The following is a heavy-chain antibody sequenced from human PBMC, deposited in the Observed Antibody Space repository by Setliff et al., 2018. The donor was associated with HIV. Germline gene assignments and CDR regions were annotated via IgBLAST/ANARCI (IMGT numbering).Heavy chain of an antibody. J-gene: IGHJ4*02. CDR1: GGSFSGNY. CDR3: AATYCRGGGRDCPQMYDY. Sequence: SETLSLTCAIYGGSFSGNYWSWIRQPPGKGLEWIGEINYSGTTNNNPFLKSRVTISVDTSKKQFSLKLNSVTAADSAIYYCAATYCRGGGRDCPQMYDYWGQGSLVTVSS. CDR2: INYSGTT. D-gene: IGHD2-15*01. V-gene: IGHV4-34*01.